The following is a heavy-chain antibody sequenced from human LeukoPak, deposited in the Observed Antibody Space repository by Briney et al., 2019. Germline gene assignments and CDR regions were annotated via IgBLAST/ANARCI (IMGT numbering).Heavy chain of an antibody. CDR3: ARRHYDFWSGYFPSHFYYMDV. J-gene: IGHJ6*03. D-gene: IGHD3-3*01. CDR1: GFTFSSYW. V-gene: IGHV3-7*01. Sequence: GGSLRLSCAASGFTFSSYWMSWVRQAPGKGLEWVANIKQDGSEKYYVDSVKGRFTISRDNAKNSLYLEMNSLRAEDTAIYFCARRHYDFWSGYFPSHFYYMDVWGKGTTVTVS. CDR2: IKQDGSEK.